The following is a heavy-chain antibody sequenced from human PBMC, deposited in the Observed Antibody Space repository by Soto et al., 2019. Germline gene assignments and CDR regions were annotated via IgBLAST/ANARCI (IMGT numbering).Heavy chain of an antibody. D-gene: IGHD1-26*01. CDR2: ISYDGSNK. CDR3: AREGGGSYPDY. J-gene: IGHJ4*02. Sequence: GGSLILSCAASGFTFSSYAMHLVRQAPGKGLEWVAVISYDGSNKYYADSVKGRFTISRDNSKNTLYLQMNSLRAEDTAVYYCAREGGGSYPDYWGQGTLVTVSS. CDR1: GFTFSSYA. V-gene: IGHV3-30-3*01.